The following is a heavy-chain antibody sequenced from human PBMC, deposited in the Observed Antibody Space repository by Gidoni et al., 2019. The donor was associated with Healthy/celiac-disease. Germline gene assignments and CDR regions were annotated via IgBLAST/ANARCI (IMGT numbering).Heavy chain of an antibody. D-gene: IGHD3-22*01. V-gene: IGHV1-69*01. J-gene: IGHJ4*02. Sequence: QVQLVLSGAEVKTPGSSVKVSCKASVAIFSSYATSCARQAPGQGLEWMGGIIPIFGTANYAQKFQGRVTITADESTSTAYMELSRLRSEDTAFYYCASRFYYDSSGHLDYWGQGTLVTVSS. CDR1: VAIFSSYA. CDR3: ASRFYYDSSGHLDY. CDR2: IIPIFGTA.